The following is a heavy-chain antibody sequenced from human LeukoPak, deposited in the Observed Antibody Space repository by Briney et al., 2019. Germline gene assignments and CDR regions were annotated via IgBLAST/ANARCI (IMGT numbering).Heavy chain of an antibody. CDR2: IYSSGST. CDR1: GVSISSSSYY. CDR3: AKSGGYGLIDY. V-gene: IGHV4-39*01. J-gene: IGHJ4*01. Sequence: PSEALSLTCNVSGVSISSSSYYWGWIRQPPGKGLEWIGSIYSSGSTYYNSSLKSRVTISIDTSKNQVSLKMSSVTAADTAVYYCAKSGGYGLIDYWGQGTLVTVSS. D-gene: IGHD6-25*01.